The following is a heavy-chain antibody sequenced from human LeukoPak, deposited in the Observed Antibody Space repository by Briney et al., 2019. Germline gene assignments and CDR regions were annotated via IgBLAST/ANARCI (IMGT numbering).Heavy chain of an antibody. J-gene: IGHJ6*03. V-gene: IGHV3-30*02. CDR1: GFTFSSYS. Sequence: GGSLRLSCAASGFTFSSYSMNWVRQAPGKGLEWVAFIRYDGSNKYYADSVKGRFTISRDNSKNTLYLQMNSLRAEDTAVYYCAKEKHSSSWYFYYMDVWGKGTTVTVSS. CDR2: IRYDGSNK. CDR3: AKEKHSSSWYFYYMDV. D-gene: IGHD6-13*01.